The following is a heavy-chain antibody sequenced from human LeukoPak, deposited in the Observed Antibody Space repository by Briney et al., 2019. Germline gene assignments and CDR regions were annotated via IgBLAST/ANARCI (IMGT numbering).Heavy chain of an antibody. CDR1: GGSISSGSYY. CDR3: ARVYYSNSYDYWYFDL. J-gene: IGHJ2*01. Sequence: PSQTLSLTCTISGGSISSGSYYWSWIRQPAGKGLEWIGRIYPSGSTNYNPSLKSRVTTSVDTSKNQFSLKLSSVTAADTAVYYCARVYYSNSYDYWYFDLWGRGTLVTVSS. CDR2: IYPSGST. D-gene: IGHD6-13*01. V-gene: IGHV4-61*02.